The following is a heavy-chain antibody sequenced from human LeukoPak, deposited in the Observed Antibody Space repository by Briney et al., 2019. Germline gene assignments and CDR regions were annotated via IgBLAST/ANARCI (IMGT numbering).Heavy chain of an antibody. CDR3: ARDPRGIVGANHNWFDP. J-gene: IGHJ5*02. V-gene: IGHV4-4*07. CDR1: GYSISSGYY. Sequence: SGTLSLTCAVSGYSISSGYYWSWIRQPAGKGLEWIGRIYASGSTNYNPSLKSRVTMSVDTSKSQFSLKLISVTAADTAVYYCARDPRGIVGANHNWFDPWGQGTLVTVSS. CDR2: IYASGST. D-gene: IGHD1-26*01.